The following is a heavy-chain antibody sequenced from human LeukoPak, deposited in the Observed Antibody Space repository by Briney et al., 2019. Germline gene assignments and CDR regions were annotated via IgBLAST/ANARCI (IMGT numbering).Heavy chain of an antibody. D-gene: IGHD4-17*01. J-gene: IGHJ4*02. CDR2: INHSGST. Sequence: SETLSFTCAVYGGSFSGYYWSWIRQPPGKGLEWIGEINHSGSTNYNPSLKSRVTISVDTSKNQFSLKLSSVTAADTAVYYCARGYGDYVSAPLFYDYWGQGTLVTVSS. CDR1: GGSFSGYY. CDR3: ARGYGDYVSAPLFYDY. V-gene: IGHV4-34*01.